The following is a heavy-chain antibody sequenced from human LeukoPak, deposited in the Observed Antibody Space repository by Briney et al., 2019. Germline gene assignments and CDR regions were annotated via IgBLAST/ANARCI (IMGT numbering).Heavy chain of an antibody. Sequence: GGSLRLSCAASGLTFSDYYMSWVRQAPGKGLEWVSLIYSGGSTYYTDSVKGRFTISRDNSKNTLYLQMNSLRAEDTAVYYCARRAGDYSHPYDYWGQGILVTVSS. V-gene: IGHV3-53*01. CDR1: GLTFSDYY. J-gene: IGHJ4*02. D-gene: IGHD3-22*01. CDR2: IYSGGST. CDR3: ARRAGDYSHPYDY.